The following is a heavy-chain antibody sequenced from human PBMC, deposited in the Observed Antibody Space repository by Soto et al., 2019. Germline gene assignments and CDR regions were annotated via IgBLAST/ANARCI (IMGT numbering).Heavy chain of an antibody. CDR3: AKGGDMDV. J-gene: IGHJ6*02. Sequence: GGSLRLSCSASGFTFSTYGMHWVLQAPGKGMEWVAIITSDGSNKYYVDFVKGRFTISRDNSKNTLYLQMNSLTSEDAAVYYCAKGGDMDVWGQGSTVTVSS. CDR1: GFTFSTYG. CDR2: ITSDGSNK. D-gene: IGHD3-10*01. V-gene: IGHV3-30*18.